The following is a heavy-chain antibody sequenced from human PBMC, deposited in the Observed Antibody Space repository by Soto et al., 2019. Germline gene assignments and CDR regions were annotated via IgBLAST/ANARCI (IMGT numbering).Heavy chain of an antibody. CDR2: IYHSGST. J-gene: IGHJ4*02. D-gene: IGHD6-13*01. CDR3: ARARRSSWSYFDY. V-gene: IGHV4-4*02. Sequence: PSETLSLTCAASGGSISSSNWWSWVRQPPGKGLEWIGEIYHSGSTNYNPSLKSRVTISVDKSKNQFSLKLSSVTAADTAVYYCARARRSSWSYFDYWGQGTLVTVSS. CDR1: GGSISSSNW.